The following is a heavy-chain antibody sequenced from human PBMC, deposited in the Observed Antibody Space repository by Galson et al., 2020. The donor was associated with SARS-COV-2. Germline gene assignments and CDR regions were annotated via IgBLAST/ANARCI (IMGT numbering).Heavy chain of an antibody. D-gene: IGHD3-22*01. V-gene: IGHV4-59*01. J-gene: IGHJ4*02. CDR3: AGGDDRSGYYFWAH. CDR2: RYYSCST. Sequence: SETLYLTCTVPGGALSKYYWSWLRQPPRKGPDWVGCRYYSCSTIHNPTLQSRVTISVDTSRDQFSLRLTSVTAADTAGYYCAGGDDRSGYYFWAHWGQGTLVTVSS. CDR1: GGALSKYY.